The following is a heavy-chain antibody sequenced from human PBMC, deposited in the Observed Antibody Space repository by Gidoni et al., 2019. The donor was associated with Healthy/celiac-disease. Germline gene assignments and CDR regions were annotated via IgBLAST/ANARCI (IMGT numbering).Heavy chain of an antibody. D-gene: IGHD3-22*01. CDR2: ISWNSGSI. J-gene: IGHJ4*02. Sequence: EVQLVESGGGLVQPGRSLRLSCAAAGFTFDDYAMHGVRQAPGKGLEWVSGISWNSGSIGYADSVKGRFTISRDNAKNSLYLQMNSLRAEDTALYYCAKDIDIGYYYDSSGYPDYWGQGTLVTVSS. CDR1: GFTFDDYA. V-gene: IGHV3-9*01. CDR3: AKDIDIGYYYDSSGYPDY.